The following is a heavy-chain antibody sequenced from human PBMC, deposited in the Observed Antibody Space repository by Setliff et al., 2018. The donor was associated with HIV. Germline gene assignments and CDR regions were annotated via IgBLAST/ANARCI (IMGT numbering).Heavy chain of an antibody. D-gene: IGHD6-19*01. CDR3: ARGDWYDFFDY. V-gene: IGHV4-61*02. Sequence: LSLTCTVSGGSISSGSYYWSWIRQPAGKGLEWIGRFYTSGSTNYSPSLKSRVTMSVDTSKNQFSLKLSSVTAADTAVYYCARGDWYDFFDYWGQGTLVTGLL. J-gene: IGHJ4*02. CDR1: GGSISSGSYY. CDR2: FYTSGST.